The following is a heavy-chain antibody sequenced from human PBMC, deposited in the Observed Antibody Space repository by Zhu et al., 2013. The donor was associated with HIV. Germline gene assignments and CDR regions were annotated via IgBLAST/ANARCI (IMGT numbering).Heavy chain of an antibody. Sequence: QVQLVQSGAEVKKPGASVKVSCKASGYTFTSYGISWVRQAPGQGLEWMGWISAYNGNTNYAQKLQGRVTMTTDTSTSTAYMELRSLRSDDTAVYYCASSLAQYYYDSSGYYQSSTWGQGTLVTVSS. J-gene: IGHJ4*02. CDR2: ISAYNGNT. D-gene: IGHD3-22*01. V-gene: IGHV1-18*01. CDR3: ASSLAQYYYDSSGYYQSST. CDR1: GYTFTSYG.